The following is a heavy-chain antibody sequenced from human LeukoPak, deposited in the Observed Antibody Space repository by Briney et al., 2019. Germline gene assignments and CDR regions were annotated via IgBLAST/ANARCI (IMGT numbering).Heavy chain of an antibody. CDR2: ISYDGSNK. Sequence: GGSLRLFCAASGFTFSSYAMHWVRQAPGKGLEWVAVISYDGSNKYYADSVKGRFTISRDNSKNKLYLQMNSLRAEDTAVYYCAREWYGGKSEGAFDIWGQGKMVTVSS. CDR1: GFTFSSYA. D-gene: IGHD4-23*01. J-gene: IGHJ3*02. V-gene: IGHV3-30-3*01. CDR3: AREWYGGKSEGAFDI.